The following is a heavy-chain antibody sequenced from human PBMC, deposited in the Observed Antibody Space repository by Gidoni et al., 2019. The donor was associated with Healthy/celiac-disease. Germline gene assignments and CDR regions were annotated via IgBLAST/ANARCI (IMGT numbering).Heavy chain of an antibody. V-gene: IGHV3-48*02. CDR1: GLTFNIYS. CDR2: ISTSSSTI. J-gene: IGHJ4*02. Sequence: EVQLVESGGGLVQPGGSLRLSCAASGLTFNIYSMNWVRQAPGKGLEWVSYISTSSSTIYYADSVKGRFTISRDNAKNSLYLQMNSLRDEDTAVYYCARSAYSTSSFDYWGQGTLVTVSS. CDR3: ARSAYSTSSFDY. D-gene: IGHD6-6*01.